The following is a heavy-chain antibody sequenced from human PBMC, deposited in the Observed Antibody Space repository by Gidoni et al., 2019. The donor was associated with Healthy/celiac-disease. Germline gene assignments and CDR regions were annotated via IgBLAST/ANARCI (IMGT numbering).Heavy chain of an antibody. CDR1: GFTFDDYA. J-gene: IGHJ4*02. CDR3: AKDILYNWNYGGIDY. Sequence: EVQLLESGGGLVQPGRSLRLYCAASGFTFDDYAMHWVRQAPGKGLEWVSGISWNSGSIGYADSVKGRFTISRDNAKNSLYLQMNSLRAEDTALYYCAKDILYNWNYGGIDYWGQGTLVTVSS. CDR2: ISWNSGSI. V-gene: IGHV3-9*01. D-gene: IGHD1-7*01.